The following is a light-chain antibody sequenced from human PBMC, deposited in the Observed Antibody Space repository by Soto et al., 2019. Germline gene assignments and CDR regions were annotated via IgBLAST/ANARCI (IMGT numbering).Light chain of an antibody. V-gene: IGLV1-36*01. Sequence: QSVLTQPPSVSEAPRQRVTISCSGSSSNIGNNAVNWYQQLPGKAPKLLIYYDDLLPSGVSDRCSGSKSGTSASLAISGLQSEDEADYYCAAWDVSLNGVVFGGGTKLTVL. CDR3: AAWDVSLNGVV. J-gene: IGLJ2*01. CDR1: SSNIGNNA. CDR2: YDD.